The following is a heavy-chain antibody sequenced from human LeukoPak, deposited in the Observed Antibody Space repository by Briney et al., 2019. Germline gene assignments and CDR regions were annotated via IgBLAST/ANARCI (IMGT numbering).Heavy chain of an antibody. J-gene: IGHJ4*02. CDR1: GFTFSNAW. CDR2: IKSKTDGGTT. D-gene: IGHD2-2*01. V-gene: IGHV3-15*01. Sequence: GGSLRLSCAASGFTFSNAWMSWVRQAPGKGLEWVGRIKSKTDGGTTDYAAPVKGRFTISRDDSKNTLYLQMNSLKTEDTAVYYCTTTTYCSSTSCLDYWGQGTLVTVSS. CDR3: TTTTYCSSTSCLDY.